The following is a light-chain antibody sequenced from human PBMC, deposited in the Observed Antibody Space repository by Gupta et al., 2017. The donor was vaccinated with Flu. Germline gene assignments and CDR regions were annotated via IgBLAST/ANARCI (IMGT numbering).Light chain of an antibody. Sequence: QSVLTQPPSVSGAPGHRVTISCTGSSSNIGAGYDVHWYQQLPGTAPKLLIYGNSNRPSGVPDRFSGSKSGTSASLAITGLQAEDEADYYCQSYDSSLNYVFGTGTKVTVL. CDR2: GNS. CDR1: SSNIGAGYD. V-gene: IGLV1-40*01. J-gene: IGLJ1*01. CDR3: QSYDSSLNYV.